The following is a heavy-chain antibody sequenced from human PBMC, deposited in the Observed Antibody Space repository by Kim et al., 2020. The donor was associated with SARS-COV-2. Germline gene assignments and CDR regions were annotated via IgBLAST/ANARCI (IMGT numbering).Heavy chain of an antibody. D-gene: IGHD3-10*01. CDR3: ARRFGVTFYY. CDR2: IWYDGSKT. V-gene: IGHV3-33*01. CDR1: GFTFSNYG. J-gene: IGHJ4*02. Sequence: GGSLRLSCAASGFTFSNYGIHWVRQAPGKGLDWVSLIWYDGSKTSYAESVRGRFTTSRDNSKDTMYLEMNSLRAEDTAVYYCARRFGVTFYYWGQGTLVT.